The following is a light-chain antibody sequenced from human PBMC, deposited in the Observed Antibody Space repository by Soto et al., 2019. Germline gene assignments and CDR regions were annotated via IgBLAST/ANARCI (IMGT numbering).Light chain of an antibody. V-gene: IGKV3-20*01. CDR1: QSVSSY. CDR3: QQYGSSPIT. CDR2: GAS. J-gene: IGKJ5*01. Sequence: IVFTHSPATLSLSPGERATLSCRASQSVSSYLAWYQQKPGQAPRLLIYGASSRATGIPDRFSGSGSGTDFTLTISRLEPEGFAVYYCQQYGSSPITFGQRRLLEIK.